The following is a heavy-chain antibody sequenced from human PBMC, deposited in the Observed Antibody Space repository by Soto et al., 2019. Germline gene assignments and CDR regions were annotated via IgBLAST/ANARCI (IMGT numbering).Heavy chain of an antibody. CDR3: TTGPIEAVAGTSDY. J-gene: IGHJ4*02. V-gene: IGHV3-15*07. CDR2: IKSKTDGGTA. Sequence: GGSLRLSCAASGFTFSNAWMNWVRQAPGKGLEWVGRIKSKTDGGTADYAAPVKGRFTISRDDSRATLYLQMNSLKTEDTAVYYCTTGPIEAVAGTSDYWGQGTLVIVSS. D-gene: IGHD6-19*01. CDR1: GFTFSNAW.